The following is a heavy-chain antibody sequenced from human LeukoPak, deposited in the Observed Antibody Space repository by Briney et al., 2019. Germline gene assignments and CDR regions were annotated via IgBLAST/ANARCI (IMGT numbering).Heavy chain of an antibody. V-gene: IGHV3-23*01. CDR1: GFTFSSYA. CDR2: ITGSGTGT. Sequence: PGGSLRLSCAASGFTFSSYAMSWVRQAPGKGLEWVSSITGSGTGTYYADSVKGRFTISRDNSENTRYLRMNSLRGGDTAVYYCAKDRPNYYDSSGHYYRRDGDYWGQGTLVTVSS. D-gene: IGHD3-22*01. CDR3: AKDRPNYYDSSGHYYRRDGDY. J-gene: IGHJ4*02.